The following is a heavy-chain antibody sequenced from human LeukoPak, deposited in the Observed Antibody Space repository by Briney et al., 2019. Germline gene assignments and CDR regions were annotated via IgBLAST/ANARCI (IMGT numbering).Heavy chain of an antibody. J-gene: IGHJ6*03. CDR1: GGSISSYY. CDR2: IYTSGST. V-gene: IGHV4-4*07. Sequence: SETLSLTCTVSGGSISSYYWSWIRQPAGKGLGWIGRIYTSGSTNYNPSLKSRVTMSVDTSKNQFSLKLSSVTAADTAVYYCAREVEDYYYYYMDVWGKGTTVTVSS. CDR3: AREVEDYYYYYMDV.